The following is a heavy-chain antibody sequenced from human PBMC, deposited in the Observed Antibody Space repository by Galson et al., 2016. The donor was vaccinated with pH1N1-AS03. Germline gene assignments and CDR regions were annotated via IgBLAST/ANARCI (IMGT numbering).Heavy chain of an antibody. D-gene: IGHD1-26*01. CDR2: ISYDGSNK. Sequence: SLRLSCAASGFTFSDFAMHWVRQAPGKGLDWVAVISYDGSNKYYEDSVKGRSTISRDSSKNTLYLQMNSLRPEDTAMYYCARDYIVGATRGAGTFDVWGHGTMVTVSS. CDR3: ARDYIVGATRGAGTFDV. CDR1: GFTFSDFA. V-gene: IGHV3-30-3*01. J-gene: IGHJ3*01.